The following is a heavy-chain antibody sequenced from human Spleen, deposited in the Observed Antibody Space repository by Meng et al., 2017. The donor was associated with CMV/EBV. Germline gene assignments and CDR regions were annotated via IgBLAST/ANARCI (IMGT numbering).Heavy chain of an antibody. D-gene: IGHD3-22*01. CDR2: ISSNGGRT. J-gene: IGHJ2*01. CDR1: FNFSNSA. CDR3: ARSFDSSGLYLWWYFDL. Sequence: FNFSNSALHWVRQAPGKGLEYVSAISSNGGRTYYADSVKGRFTISRDNSQSTLYLQMGSLRAEDMAVYYCARSFDSSGLYLWWYFDLWGRGTLVTVSS. V-gene: IGHV3-64*02.